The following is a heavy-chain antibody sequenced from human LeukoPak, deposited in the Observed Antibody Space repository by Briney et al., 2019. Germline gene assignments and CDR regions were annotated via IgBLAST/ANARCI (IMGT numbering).Heavy chain of an antibody. V-gene: IGHV1-69*04. CDR2: MIPILSIA. CDR3: ARSGWEQRSPVDY. J-gene: IGHJ4*02. Sequence: SITVSCKAPGGTVTSYAISWVRQAPGPELEWMERMIPILSIANYAQKFQYRVTMTRDTSTSTVYMELSSLRSEDTAMYYCARSGWEQRSPVDYWGQGTLVTVSS. D-gene: IGHD1-26*01. CDR1: GGTVTSYA.